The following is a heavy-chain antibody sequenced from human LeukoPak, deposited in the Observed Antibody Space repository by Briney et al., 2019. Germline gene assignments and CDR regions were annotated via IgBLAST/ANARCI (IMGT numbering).Heavy chain of an antibody. CDR1: GCTFSSHA. V-gene: IGHV7-4-1*02. J-gene: IGHJ3*02. CDR2: INTNTGIP. CDR3: ARDLVSAGFDI. Sequence: ASVKVSCKAFGCTFSSHAMNWVRQAPGQGLELMGWINTNTGIPTYAQGFAGRFVFSLDTSVTTAYLQITSLKAEDTAVYYCARDLVSAGFDIWGQGTMVTVSS. D-gene: IGHD6-6*01.